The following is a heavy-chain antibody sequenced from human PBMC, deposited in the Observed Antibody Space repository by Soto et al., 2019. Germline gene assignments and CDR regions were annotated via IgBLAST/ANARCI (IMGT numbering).Heavy chain of an antibody. CDR3: ARDDRNDCIGNFGY. J-gene: IGHJ4*01. CDR2: VADSGKS. Sequence: PSETLSLTSTISGGSPSYHYWSWVRQPPGKGLEWIGNVADSGKSSYSPSLRSRLTISVDTSNARLSLTLSSVTAADTAVYYCARDDRNDCIGNFGYWGQGTLVTVSS. V-gene: IGHV4-59*11. D-gene: IGHD2-21*02. CDR1: GGSPSYHY.